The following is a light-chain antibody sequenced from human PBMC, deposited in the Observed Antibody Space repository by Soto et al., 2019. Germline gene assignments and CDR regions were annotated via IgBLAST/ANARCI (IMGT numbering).Light chain of an antibody. Sequence: QSALTQPASVSGSPGQSITISCTGPSSDVGSDNLVSWYQQHPGKAPKLMIYEGSKRPSGVSNRFSGSKSGNTASLTISGLQAEDEADYYCCSYAGSSTAIFGGGTKLTVL. CDR3: CSYAGSSTAI. V-gene: IGLV2-23*01. J-gene: IGLJ2*01. CDR2: EGS. CDR1: SSDVGSDNL.